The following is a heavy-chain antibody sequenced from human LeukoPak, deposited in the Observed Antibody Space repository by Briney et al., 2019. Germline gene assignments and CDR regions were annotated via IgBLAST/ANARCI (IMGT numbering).Heavy chain of an antibody. CDR1: GFTVSSNY. J-gene: IGHJ3*02. Sequence: GGSLRLSCAASGFTVSSNYMSWVRQAPGKGLEWVSVIYSGGSTYYADSVKGRFAISRDNSKNTLYLQMNSLRAEDTAVFYCASFQSGSLGYRSSWSKGGPLDIWGQGTMVTVSS. V-gene: IGHV3-53*01. D-gene: IGHD6-13*01. CDR3: ASFQSGSLGYRSSWSKGGPLDI. CDR2: IYSGGST.